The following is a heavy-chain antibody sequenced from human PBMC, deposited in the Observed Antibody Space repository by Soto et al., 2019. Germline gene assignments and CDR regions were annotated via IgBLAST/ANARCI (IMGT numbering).Heavy chain of an antibody. J-gene: IGHJ4*02. CDR2: IKREIDGGTT. CDR3: TTGLSNGYCNFDF. V-gene: IGHV3-15*01. Sequence: EGQLVESGGDLVKPGGSLRLSCAASRFTFRDAWMSWVRQAPGKGLEWVGRIKREIDGGTTDYAAPVKGRFTISRDDSEITIYMQMNSLKNEDTAVYYCTTGLSNGYCNFDFWGQGTLVTVSS. CDR1: RFTFRDAW. D-gene: IGHD3-22*01.